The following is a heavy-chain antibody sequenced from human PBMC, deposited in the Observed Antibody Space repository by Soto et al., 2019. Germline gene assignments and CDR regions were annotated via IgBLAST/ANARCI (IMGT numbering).Heavy chain of an antibody. CDR1: GGTFSSYT. D-gene: IGHD3-10*01. Sequence: SVKVSCKASGGTFSSYTISWVRQAPGQGLEWMGRIIPILGIANYAQKFQGRVTITADKSTSTAYMELSSLRSEDTAVYYCARSITMGIFEYWGQGTLVTVSS. CDR3: ARSITMGIFEY. V-gene: IGHV1-69*02. J-gene: IGHJ4*02. CDR2: IIPILGIA.